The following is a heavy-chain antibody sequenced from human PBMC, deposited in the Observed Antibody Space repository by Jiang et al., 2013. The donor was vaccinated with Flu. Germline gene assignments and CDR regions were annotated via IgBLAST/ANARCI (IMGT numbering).Heavy chain of an antibody. CDR1: GGSVSSGSFY. V-gene: IGHV4-61*01. Sequence: GGSVSSGSFYWSWIRQPPGKGLEWIGFIHNSGLTNYNPSLKSRVTISVDTSKNQFSLQLSSVTAADTAIYYCARDGPTSDYGDYYTDYWGQGSLVTVSS. CDR2: IHNSGLT. J-gene: IGHJ4*02. D-gene: IGHD4-17*01. CDR3: ARDGPTSDYGDYYTDY.